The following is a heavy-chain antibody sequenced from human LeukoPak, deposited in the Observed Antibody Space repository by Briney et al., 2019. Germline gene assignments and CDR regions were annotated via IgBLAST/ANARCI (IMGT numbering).Heavy chain of an antibody. Sequence: ASVKVSCKASEGTFSSYGISWVRQAPGQGLEWMGWMNPNSGNTGYAQKFQGRVTMTRNTSISTAYMELSSLRSEDTAVYYCARGLGSYYGYWYFDLWGRGTLVTVSS. CDR1: EGTFSSYG. J-gene: IGHJ2*01. V-gene: IGHV1-8*01. CDR3: ARGLGSYYGYWYFDL. D-gene: IGHD1-26*01. CDR2: MNPNSGNT.